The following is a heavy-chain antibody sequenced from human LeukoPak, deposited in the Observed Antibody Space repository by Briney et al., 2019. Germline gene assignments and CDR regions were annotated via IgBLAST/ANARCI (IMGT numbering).Heavy chain of an antibody. CDR2: SYYTGST. V-gene: IGHV4-59*08. Sequence: SETLSLTCTVSGGSISSQYWSWIRQPPGKGLERIGYSYYTGSTNYNPSLESRVTISVDTSKNQFSLRLSSVTAADTAVYYCARLERRQEAFDIWGQGTMVTVSS. J-gene: IGHJ3*02. CDR3: ARLERRQEAFDI. CDR1: GGSISSQY. D-gene: IGHD1-1*01.